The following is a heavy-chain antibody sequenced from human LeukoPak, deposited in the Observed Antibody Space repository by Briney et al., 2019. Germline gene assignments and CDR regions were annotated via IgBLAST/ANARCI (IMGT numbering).Heavy chain of an antibody. CDR2: IYTSGST. CDR3: ARYSWESVAGLFDY. CDR1: GGSISSYY. Sequence: SETLSLTCTVSGGSISSYYWSWIRQPAGKGREWIGRIYTSGSTNYNPSLKSRVTMSVDTSKNQFSLKMSSVTAADTAVYYCARYSWESVAGLFDYWGQGTLVTVSS. D-gene: IGHD6-19*01. J-gene: IGHJ4*02. V-gene: IGHV4-4*07.